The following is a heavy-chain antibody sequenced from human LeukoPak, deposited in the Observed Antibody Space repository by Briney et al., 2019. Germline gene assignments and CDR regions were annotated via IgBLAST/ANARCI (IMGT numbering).Heavy chain of an antibody. J-gene: IGHJ4*02. CDR3: AADRGVPHDS. CDR2: IKTKAVGGTA. Sequence: PGGSLRLSCAASGFTFSTYIMNWVRQAPGKGLEWVGRIKTKAVGGTADYAAPVKGRFTISRDDSQNTLYLQMNSLITEDTAVYYCAADRGVPHDSWGQGTLVTVSS. V-gene: IGHV3-15*01. D-gene: IGHD3-10*01. CDR1: GFTFSTYI.